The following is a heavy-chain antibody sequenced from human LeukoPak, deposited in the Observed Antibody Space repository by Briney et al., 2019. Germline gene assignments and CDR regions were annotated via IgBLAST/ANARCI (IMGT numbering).Heavy chain of an antibody. J-gene: IGHJ4*02. Sequence: GGSLRLSCAASGFTFSRYSMHWVRQAPGKGLEWVSYIDSSSSTIKYADSVKGRFTISRDNAKNSLYLQMNSLSAEDTAVFYCARDRGYSTFDYWGQGTLVTVSS. CDR1: GFTFSRYS. CDR2: IDSSSSTI. CDR3: ARDRGYSTFDY. D-gene: IGHD4-23*01. V-gene: IGHV3-48*04.